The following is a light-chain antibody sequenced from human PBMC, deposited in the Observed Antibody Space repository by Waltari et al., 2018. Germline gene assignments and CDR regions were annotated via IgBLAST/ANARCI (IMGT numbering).Light chain of an antibody. CDR1: SSIVDVYNF. V-gene: IGLV2-11*01. Sequence: QSALTQPRSVSGSPGQSVTISCTGTSSIVDVYNFISWYRQHPGEAPKLMISDVSKRPSGVPGRFSGSKSGNTASLTISGLQAEDEADYYCFSYASSYTSWVFGGGTKLTVL. CDR3: FSYASSYTSWV. CDR2: DVS. J-gene: IGLJ3*02.